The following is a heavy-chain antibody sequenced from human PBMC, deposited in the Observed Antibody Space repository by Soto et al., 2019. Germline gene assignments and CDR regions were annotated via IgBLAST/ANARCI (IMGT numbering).Heavy chain of an antibody. D-gene: IGHD5-18*01. J-gene: IGHJ4*02. V-gene: IGHV4-30-2*01. CDR1: GGSISSGGYS. CDR3: ARAAMAYSYGIFFYFDY. CDR2: IYHSGST. Sequence: PSETLSLTCAVSGGSISSGGYSWSWIRQPPGKGLEWIGYIYHSGSTYYNPSLKSRVTISVDRSKNQSSLKLSSVTAADTAVYYCARAAMAYSYGIFFYFDYWGQGTLVTVSS.